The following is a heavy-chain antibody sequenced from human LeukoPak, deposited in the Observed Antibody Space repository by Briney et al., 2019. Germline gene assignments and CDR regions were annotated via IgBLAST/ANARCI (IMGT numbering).Heavy chain of an antibody. CDR3: ARPYSSSSDWGYFDY. D-gene: IGHD6-6*01. CDR1: GYSISSGYY. Sequence: SETLSLTCAVSGYSISSGYYWGWIRQPPGKGLEWIGSIYHSGSTYYNPSLKSRVTISVDTSKIQFSLKLSSVTAADTAVYYCARPYSSSSDWGYFDYWGQGTLVTVSS. J-gene: IGHJ4*02. CDR2: IYHSGST. V-gene: IGHV4-38-2*01.